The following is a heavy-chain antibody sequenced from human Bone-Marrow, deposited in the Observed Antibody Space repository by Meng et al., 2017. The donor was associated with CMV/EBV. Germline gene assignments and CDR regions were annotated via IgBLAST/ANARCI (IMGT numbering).Heavy chain of an antibody. CDR2: INPNSGGT. J-gene: IGHJ4*02. D-gene: IGHD6-13*01. CDR1: GYTFTGYY. V-gene: IGHV1-2*02. CDR3: ARDEQQHHGPSDY. Sequence: ASVKVSCKASGYTFTGYYMHWVRQALGQGLEWMGWINPNSGGTNYAQKFQGRVTMTRDTSISTAYMELSRLRSDDTAVYYCARDEQQHHGPSDYWGQGTLVTVSS.